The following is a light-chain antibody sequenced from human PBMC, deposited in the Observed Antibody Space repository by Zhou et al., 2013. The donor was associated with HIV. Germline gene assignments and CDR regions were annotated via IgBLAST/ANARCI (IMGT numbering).Light chain of an antibody. V-gene: IGKV1-27*01. Sequence: DIQMTQSPSSLSASVGDGVTITCRASQGISNFLAWYQQKPGKVPKLLIYEASTLQLGVPSRFSGSRSGTDFNLTISSLQPEDVATYYCQKYSSVPQTFGQGTKLEIK. CDR2: EAS. J-gene: IGKJ2*01. CDR1: QGISNF. CDR3: QKYSSVPQT.